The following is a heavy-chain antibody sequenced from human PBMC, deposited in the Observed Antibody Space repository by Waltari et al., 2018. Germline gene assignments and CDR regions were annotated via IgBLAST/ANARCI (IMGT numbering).Heavy chain of an antibody. V-gene: IGHV1-46*01. Sequence: QVQLVQSGAEVKKPGASVKVSCKASGYTFTSYYMHWVRQAPGQGLEWMGIINPSGVSTSYAQKFQDRVTMTMDTSTSTVYMELSSLRSEDTAVYYCARDYDFWSGYYHYMDVWGKGTTVTVSS. J-gene: IGHJ6*03. CDR3: ARDYDFWSGYYHYMDV. CDR1: GYTFTSYY. D-gene: IGHD3-3*01. CDR2: INPSGVST.